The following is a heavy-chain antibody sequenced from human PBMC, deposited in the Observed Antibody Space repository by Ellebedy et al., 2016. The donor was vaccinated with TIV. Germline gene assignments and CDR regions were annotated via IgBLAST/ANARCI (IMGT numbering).Heavy chain of an antibody. CDR3: AREGFRSYFDY. CDR2: RSFGGNNK. V-gene: IGHV3-30-3*01. Sequence: GGSLRLSCAASGFNFNSYTIHWVRQAPGKGLEWVALRSFGGNNKYYADSVKGRFTVSRDNSQNTLFLHMNSLGAEDTAVYYCAREGFRSYFDYWGQGTLVTVSS. J-gene: IGHJ4*02. CDR1: GFNFNSYT.